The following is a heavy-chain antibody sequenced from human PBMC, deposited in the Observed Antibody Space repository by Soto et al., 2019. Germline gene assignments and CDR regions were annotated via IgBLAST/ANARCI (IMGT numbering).Heavy chain of an antibody. V-gene: IGHV3-33*01. D-gene: IGHD5-18*01. CDR2: IWYDGRNK. J-gene: IGHJ4*02. Sequence: QVQVVESGGGVVQPGRSLRLSCAASGFTFSSHGMHWVRQAPGKGLEWVAVIWYDGRNKYYADSVKGRFTISRDNSKNTVYLQMDSLRAEDTAVYYCARGNGYSNGHIDYWGQGTLVTVSS. CDR1: GFTFSSHG. CDR3: ARGNGYSNGHIDY.